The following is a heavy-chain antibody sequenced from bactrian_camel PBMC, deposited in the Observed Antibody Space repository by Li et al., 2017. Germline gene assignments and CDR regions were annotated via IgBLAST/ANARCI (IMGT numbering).Heavy chain of an antibody. D-gene: IGHD2*01. J-gene: IGHJ4*01. CDR3: ATGPGGSAFWQYWDYHY. CDR2: LNYDGST. V-gene: IGHV3S55*01. CDR1: GLPNPKFC. Sequence: HVQLVESGGGSVQAGGSLRLSCVSSGLPNPKFCMAWFRQAEGKEREGIAALNYDGSTTYVDSVKGRFNISKDNAKGTLYLELNNLKTEDMAVYYCATGPGGSAFWQYWDYHYWGQGTQVTVS.